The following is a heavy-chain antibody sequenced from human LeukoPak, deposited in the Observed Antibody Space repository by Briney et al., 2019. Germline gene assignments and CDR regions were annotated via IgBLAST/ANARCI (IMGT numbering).Heavy chain of an antibody. J-gene: IGHJ4*02. V-gene: IGHV1-2*06. D-gene: IGHD7-27*01. CDR2: INPKSGVT. CDR3: ARTKWGSVQYFDY. Sequence: ASVKVSCKASGYIFTDYSMDWVRQAPGQGLEWMVRINPKSGVTNYAQKFQGSLTMTTDTSTSTAYAELSSLRFDDTAVYYCARTKWGSVQYFDYWGQGTLITVSS. CDR1: GYIFTDYS.